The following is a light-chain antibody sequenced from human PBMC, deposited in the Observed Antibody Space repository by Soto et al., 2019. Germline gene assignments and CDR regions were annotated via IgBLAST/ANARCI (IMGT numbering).Light chain of an antibody. CDR1: QGISTY. CDR3: QQYGSSPWT. V-gene: IGKV1-39*01. J-gene: IGKJ1*01. Sequence: DIQMTQSPSSLSASVGDRVTITCRASQGISTYLNWYQQKPGKAPKLLIYAASSLQSGVPSRFSGSGSGTDFTLTISRLEPEDFAVYYCQQYGSSPWTFGQGTKVDI. CDR2: AAS.